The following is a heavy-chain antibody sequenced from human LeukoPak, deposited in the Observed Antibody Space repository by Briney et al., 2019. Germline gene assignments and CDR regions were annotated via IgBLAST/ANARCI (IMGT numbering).Heavy chain of an antibody. Sequence: GGSLRLSCAASGFTFSSCAMHWVRQAPGKGLEYVSAISSNGGSTYYANSVKGRFTISRDNSKNTLYLQMGSLRAEDMAVYYCARSSIAALDWGQGTLVTVSS. J-gene: IGHJ4*02. CDR1: GFTFSSCA. V-gene: IGHV3-64*01. CDR2: ISSNGGST. CDR3: ARSSIAALD. D-gene: IGHD6-13*01.